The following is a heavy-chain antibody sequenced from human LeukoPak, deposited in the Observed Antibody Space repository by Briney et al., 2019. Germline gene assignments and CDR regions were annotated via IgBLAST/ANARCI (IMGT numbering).Heavy chain of an antibody. CDR3: AKSRSGLENYMDV. D-gene: IGHD5-24*01. Sequence: GGSLRLSCAASGFTFSSYAMSWVRQAPGKGLEWVSAISGSGGSTYYADSVKGRFTISRDNSKNTPYLQMNSLRAEDTAVYYCAKSRSGLENYMDVWGKGTTVTVSS. CDR1: GFTFSSYA. CDR2: ISGSGGST. J-gene: IGHJ6*03. V-gene: IGHV3-23*01.